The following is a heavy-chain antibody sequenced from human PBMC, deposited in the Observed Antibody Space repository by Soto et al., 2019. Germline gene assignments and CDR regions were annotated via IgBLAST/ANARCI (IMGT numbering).Heavy chain of an antibody. V-gene: IGHV3-23*01. J-gene: IGHJ6*02. CDR1: GFTFSSYA. CDR3: AKGGQVNYDCWSDSEGGYYYGMDV. CDR2: ISGSGGST. D-gene: IGHD3-3*01. Sequence: GGSLRLSCAASGFTFSSYAMSWVRQAPGKGLEWVSAISGSGGSTYYADSVKGRFTISRDNSKNTLYLQMNSLRAEDTAVYYCAKGGQVNYDCWSDSEGGYYYGMDVWGQGTTVTVSS.